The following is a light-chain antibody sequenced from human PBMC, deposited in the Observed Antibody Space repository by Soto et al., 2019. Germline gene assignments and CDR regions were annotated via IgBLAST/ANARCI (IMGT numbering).Light chain of an antibody. CDR3: CSYAGSYTLYV. V-gene: IGLV2-11*01. Sequence: QSALTQPRSVSGSPGQSVTISCTGTSSDVGGYNYVSWYQQHPGKAPKLMIYDXSKRPSGVPDRFSGSKSGNTASLTISGLQAEDEADYYCCSYAGSYTLYVFGTGTKVTVL. CDR2: DXS. J-gene: IGLJ1*01. CDR1: SSDVGGYNY.